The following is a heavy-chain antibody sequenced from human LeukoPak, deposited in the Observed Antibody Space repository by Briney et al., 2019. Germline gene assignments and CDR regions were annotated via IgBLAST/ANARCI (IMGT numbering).Heavy chain of an antibody. Sequence: GGSLRLSCAASGFTFSRYAMSWVRQVPGQGLEWVASLSGSAGSAYHADSVKGRFTISRDNSKNMVYLQMNSLRAKDTAVYYCARTREQWQVLDYWGQGTLVTVSS. CDR1: GFTFSRYA. V-gene: IGHV3-23*01. J-gene: IGHJ4*02. CDR3: ARTREQWQVLDY. D-gene: IGHD6-19*01. CDR2: LSGSAGSA.